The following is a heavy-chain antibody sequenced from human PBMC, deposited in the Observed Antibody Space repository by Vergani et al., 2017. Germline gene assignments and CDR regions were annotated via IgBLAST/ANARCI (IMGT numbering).Heavy chain of an antibody. J-gene: IGHJ4*02. Sequence: QVQLVQSGAEVKKPGASVKVSCKASGYTFTSYYMHWVRQAPGQGLEWMGIINPSGGSTSYAQKFQGRVTMTRDTSTSTVYMELSSLRSEDTAVYYCARRETGGYNLYYFDYWGQGTLVTVSS. CDR2: INPSGGST. V-gene: IGHV1-46*01. D-gene: IGHD5-24*01. CDR1: GYTFTSYY. CDR3: ARRETGGYNLYYFDY.